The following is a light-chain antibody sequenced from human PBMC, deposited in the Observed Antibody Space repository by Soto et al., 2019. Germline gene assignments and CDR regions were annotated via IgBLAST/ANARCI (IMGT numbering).Light chain of an antibody. CDR1: QSVSSN. CDR2: GAS. V-gene: IGKV3-15*01. Sequence: EIVMTQSPATLSVSPGERATLSCGPSQSVSSNLAWYQQKPGQAPRLLIYGASTRATGIPARFSGSGSGTEFTLTISSLQSEDFAVYYCQQYNNWPLTFGQGTKVDIK. J-gene: IGKJ1*01. CDR3: QQYNNWPLT.